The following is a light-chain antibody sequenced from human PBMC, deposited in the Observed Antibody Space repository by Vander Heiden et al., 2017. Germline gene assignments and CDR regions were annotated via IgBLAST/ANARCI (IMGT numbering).Light chain of an antibody. CDR3: QVRDITSDHQVI. CDR1: NIGSKN. J-gene: IGLJ2*01. CDR2: DDS. Sequence: SYVLTQPPSVSVAPGQTARITCGGKNIGSKNVNWHQQMPGQAPVLVVYDDSDRPSGIPERFSGSNSGNTATLIISGVEVEDEADYYCQVRDITSDHQVIFGGGTKLTVL. V-gene: IGLV3-21*02.